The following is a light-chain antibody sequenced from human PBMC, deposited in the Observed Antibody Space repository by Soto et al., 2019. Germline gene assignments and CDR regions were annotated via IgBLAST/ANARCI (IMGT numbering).Light chain of an antibody. J-gene: IGKJ4*01. V-gene: IGKV3-15*01. CDR3: QQYNNWPLT. CDR1: QSINNN. CDR2: GAS. Sequence: EIVMTQSPATLSVSPGERATLSCRASQSINNNLAWYQQKPGQGPRLLIYGASSRATGSPARFSGSGSGTGFTLTISSLQSEDFAMYYCQQYNNWPLTFGGGTKVESK.